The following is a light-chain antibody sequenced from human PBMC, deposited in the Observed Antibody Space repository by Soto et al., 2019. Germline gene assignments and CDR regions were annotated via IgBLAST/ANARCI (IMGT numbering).Light chain of an antibody. CDR1: SSNIGNNY. Sequence: QSVLTQPPSVSAAPRQKVTISCSGSSSNIGNNYVSWYQQVPGTAPKLLIYENNKRPSGIPDRFSGSKSGTSATLGITGLQTGDEADYYCGTWDSSLSAWVFGGGTKLTVL. CDR3: GTWDSSLSAWV. CDR2: ENN. J-gene: IGLJ3*02. V-gene: IGLV1-51*02.